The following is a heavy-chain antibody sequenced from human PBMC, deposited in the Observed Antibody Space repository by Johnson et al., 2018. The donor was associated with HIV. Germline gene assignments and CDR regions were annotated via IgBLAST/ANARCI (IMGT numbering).Heavy chain of an antibody. V-gene: IGHV3-30-3*01. CDR1: GFTFRDYA. CDR2: ISYDGSVI. Sequence: QVQLVESGGGVVQPGRSLRLSCAASGFTFRDYAMHWVRQAPGKGLEWVAVISYDGSVIKYADSLKGRFTISRDNSQNTLFVQMNSLRPEDTAVYYCSVYFGTAFDFWGQGTMVTVSS. CDR3: SVYFGTAFDF. D-gene: IGHD6-25*01. J-gene: IGHJ3*01.